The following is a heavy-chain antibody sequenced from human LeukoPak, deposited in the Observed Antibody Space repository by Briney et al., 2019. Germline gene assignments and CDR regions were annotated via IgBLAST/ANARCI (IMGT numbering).Heavy chain of an antibody. Sequence: PGGSLRLSCAASGFNFADSAMSWVRQTPRKGLEWVSLISFNGRNTYYGDSVKGRFTISRDNSKDTVYLQMNSLRAEDTAIYFCAKERIVWLGELGDEGCSFDCWGQGTLVTVSS. V-gene: IGHV3-23*01. CDR1: GFNFADSA. CDR3: AKERIVWLGELGDEGCSFDC. J-gene: IGHJ4*02. D-gene: IGHD3-10*01. CDR2: ISFNGRNT.